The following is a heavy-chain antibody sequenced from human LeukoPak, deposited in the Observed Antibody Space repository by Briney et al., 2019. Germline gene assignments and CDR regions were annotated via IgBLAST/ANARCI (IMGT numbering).Heavy chain of an antibody. CDR1: GFTFSSYA. CDR3: ASGSGWFSFDS. J-gene: IGHJ4*02. CDR2: ISSSSGTI. D-gene: IGHD6-19*01. V-gene: IGHV3-48*04. Sequence: PGGSLRLSCAASGFTFSSYAMSWVRQAPGKGLEWLSYISSSSGTIYYADSVKGRFTISRDNAQNSLFLQMNSLRAEDTAVYFCASGSGWFSFDSWGQGTLVTVSS.